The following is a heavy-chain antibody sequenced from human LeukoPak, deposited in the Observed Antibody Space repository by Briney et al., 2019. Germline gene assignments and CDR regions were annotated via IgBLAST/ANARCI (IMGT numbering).Heavy chain of an antibody. J-gene: IGHJ5*01. Sequence: SDTLSLTCAVYGGSFSGYYWNWIRQPPGKGLEWIGEINQSGSTKYNPSFESRVTISVDTSKNQLSLKLSSVTAADTAVYYCARGPGSGSYFAWFDSWGQGALVTVSS. CDR3: ARGPGSGSYFAWFDS. CDR2: INQSGST. CDR1: GGSFSGYY. V-gene: IGHV4-34*01. D-gene: IGHD3-10*01.